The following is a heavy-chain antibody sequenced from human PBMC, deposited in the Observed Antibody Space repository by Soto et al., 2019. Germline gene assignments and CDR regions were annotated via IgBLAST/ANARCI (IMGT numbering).Heavy chain of an antibody. CDR2: VYYRGRS. Sequence: SETLSLTCTVSGGSVSDSNYYWGWIRQSPGKGLEWIGSVYYRGRSYYKSSVKSRVTISVDTSKNQFSLNLNSVTASDTAVYYCVSQRTSVLTQAYFDYWGPGALVTVSS. D-gene: IGHD2-8*01. J-gene: IGHJ4*02. CDR3: VSQRTSVLTQAYFDY. V-gene: IGHV4-39*01. CDR1: GGSVSDSNYY.